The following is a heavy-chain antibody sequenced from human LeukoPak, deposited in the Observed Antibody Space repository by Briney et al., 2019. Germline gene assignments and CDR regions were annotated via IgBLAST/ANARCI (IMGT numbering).Heavy chain of an antibody. CDR2: INPSGGST. CDR1: GYTFTSYY. CDR3: ARGSWYSSGWAPSDFDY. V-gene: IGHV1-46*01. D-gene: IGHD6-19*01. Sequence: ASVKVSCKASGYTFTSYYMHWVRQAPGQGLEWMGIINPSGGSTSYAQKFQGRVTMTRDTSTSTVYMELSSLRSEDAAVYYCARGSWYSSGWAPSDFDYWGQGTLVTVSS. J-gene: IGHJ4*02.